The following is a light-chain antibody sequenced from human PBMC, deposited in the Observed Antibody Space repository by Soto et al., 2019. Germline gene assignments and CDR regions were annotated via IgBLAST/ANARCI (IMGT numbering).Light chain of an antibody. CDR2: DAS. CDR3: QQYDQWWT. CDR1: QSFSSN. V-gene: IGKV3-15*01. Sequence: ETALTHSPGTLSLSPGEIATLSCRASQSFSSNFLAGYQLKPGQAPRLLIYDASIRATGIPARFSGSGSGTEFSLTIHSLQSEDFGVYFCQQYDQWWTFGQGTKVDIK. J-gene: IGKJ1*01.